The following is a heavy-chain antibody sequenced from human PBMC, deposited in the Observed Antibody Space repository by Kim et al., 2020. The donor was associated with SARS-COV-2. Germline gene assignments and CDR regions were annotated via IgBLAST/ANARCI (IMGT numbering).Heavy chain of an antibody. J-gene: IGHJ6*02. D-gene: IGHD2-15*01. V-gene: IGHV1-2*02. CDR1: GYTFTGYY. CDR3: ARESPAYCSGGSCYPEVGMDV. CDR2: INPNSGGT. Sequence: ASVKVSCKASGYTFTGYYMHWVRQAPGQGLEWMGWINPNSGGTNYAQKFQGRVTMTRDTSISTAYMELSRLRSDDTAVYYCARESPAYCSGGSCYPEVGMDVWGQGTTVTVSS.